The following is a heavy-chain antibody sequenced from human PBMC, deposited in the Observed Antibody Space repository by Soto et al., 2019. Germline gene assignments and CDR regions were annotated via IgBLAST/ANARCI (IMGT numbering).Heavy chain of an antibody. J-gene: IGHJ4*02. V-gene: IGHV4-59*01. D-gene: IGHD6-6*01. Sequence: DTLSLTCTVSFGSISSYYWSWIRQPPGKGLEWIGYIYYSGSTNYNPSLKSRVTISVDTSKNQFSLKLSSVTAADTAVYYCARGDHSSSSKPIDYWGQGTLVTAPQ. CDR2: IYYSGST. CDR1: FGSISSYY. CDR3: ARGDHSSSSKPIDY.